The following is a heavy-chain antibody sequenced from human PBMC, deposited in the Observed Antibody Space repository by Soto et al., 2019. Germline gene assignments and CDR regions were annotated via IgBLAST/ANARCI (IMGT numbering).Heavy chain of an antibody. D-gene: IGHD2-15*01. CDR2: FSSGGGGT. J-gene: IGHJ4*02. V-gene: IGHV3-23*01. CDR3: TKANRYCSGANCFTFDY. Sequence: EVQLLESGGGLLQPGGSLRLSCTASGFTFSNYAMSWVRQAAGKGLEWVSTFSSGGGGTYYADSVKGRFTISRDNSKNTLSLQMNSLRAEDTAVYYCTKANRYCSGANCFTFDYWGLGTLVTVSS. CDR1: GFTFSNYA.